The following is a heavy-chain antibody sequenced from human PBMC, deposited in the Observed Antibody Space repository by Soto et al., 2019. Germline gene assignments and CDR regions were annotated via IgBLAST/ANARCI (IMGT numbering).Heavy chain of an antibody. Sequence: PSETLSLTCTVSDDFISSYYWNWIRQPAGKGLEWIGRVSTNGATNYNPSLESRVTMSVDTSKNQFSLKLTSVTAADTAVYSCARVDDEILPGSYAVEVWGRGTTVTV. CDR2: VSTNGAT. CDR1: DDFISSYY. V-gene: IGHV4-4*07. D-gene: IGHD3-9*01. CDR3: ARVDDEILPGSYAVEV. J-gene: IGHJ6*02.